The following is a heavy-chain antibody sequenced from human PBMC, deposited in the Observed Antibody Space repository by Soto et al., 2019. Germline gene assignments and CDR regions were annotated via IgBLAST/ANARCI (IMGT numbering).Heavy chain of an antibody. J-gene: IGHJ4*02. CDR3: ARPANTVADHFDL. CDR2: IYPSDSDT. D-gene: IGHD4-17*01. Sequence: GESLTISCRFSGYTFTLYWIGWVRQMPGKGLEWMGIIYPSDSDTRYSPSFQGQVTISADQSINTAYLQWDSLKASDTAIYYCARPANTVADHFDLWGQGTPVTVSS. CDR1: GYTFTLYW. V-gene: IGHV5-51*01.